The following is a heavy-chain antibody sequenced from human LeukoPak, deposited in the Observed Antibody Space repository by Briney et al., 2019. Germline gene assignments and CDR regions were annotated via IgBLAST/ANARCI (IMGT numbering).Heavy chain of an antibody. Sequence: ASVKVSCKASGYTFTGYYMHWVRQAPGQGLEWMGIINPSGGSTSYAQKFQGRVTMTRDMSTSTVYMELSSLRSEDTAVYYCARETYYYDSSGKIDYWGQGTLVTVSS. D-gene: IGHD3-22*01. V-gene: IGHV1-46*01. CDR2: INPSGGST. CDR3: ARETYYYDSSGKIDY. CDR1: GYTFTGYY. J-gene: IGHJ4*02.